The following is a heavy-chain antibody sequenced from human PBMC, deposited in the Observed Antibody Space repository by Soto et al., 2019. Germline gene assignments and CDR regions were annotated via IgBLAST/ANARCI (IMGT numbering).Heavy chain of an antibody. D-gene: IGHD2-8*01. V-gene: IGHV3-74*01. CDR1: GFTFSKYW. CDR2: ISSDGTTT. CDR3: AIQDCTNDVCLEAAVTVGGALEY. Sequence: VQLVESGGGLVQPGKDLRLSCAASGFTFSKYWMHWVRQAPGKGPVWVSYISSDGTTTDYADSVKGRFTISRDNANKTLYLQMDSLRVEDMAVYYCAIQDCTNDVCLEAAVTVGGALEYWGQGAQVTVSS. J-gene: IGHJ4*02.